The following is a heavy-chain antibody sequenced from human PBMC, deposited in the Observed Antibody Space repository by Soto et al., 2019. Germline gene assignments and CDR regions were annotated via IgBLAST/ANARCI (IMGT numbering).Heavy chain of an antibody. V-gene: IGHV3-33*01. CDR3: ARGCSSTSCYVTFDYYYYMDV. D-gene: IGHD2-2*01. Sequence: GGSLRLSCAASGFTFSSYGMHWVRQAPGKGPEWVAVIWYDGSNKYYADSVKGRFTISRDNSKNTLYLQMNSLRAEDTAVYYCARGCSSTSCYVTFDYYYYMDVWGKGTTVTVSS. CDR1: GFTFSSYG. CDR2: IWYDGSNK. J-gene: IGHJ6*03.